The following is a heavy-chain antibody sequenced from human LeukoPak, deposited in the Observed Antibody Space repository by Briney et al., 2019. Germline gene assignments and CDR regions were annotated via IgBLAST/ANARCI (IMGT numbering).Heavy chain of an antibody. Sequence: PSETLSLTCTVSGGSISSSSYYWGWIRQPPGKGLEWIGSIYYSGSTYYNPSLKSRVTISVDTSKNQFSLKLSSVTAADTAVYYCARGGRSGYYPNYYYYMDVWGKGTTVTVSS. CDR2: IYYSGST. CDR3: ARGGRSGYYPNYYYYMDV. D-gene: IGHD3-3*01. V-gene: IGHV4-39*07. CDR1: GGSISSSSYY. J-gene: IGHJ6*03.